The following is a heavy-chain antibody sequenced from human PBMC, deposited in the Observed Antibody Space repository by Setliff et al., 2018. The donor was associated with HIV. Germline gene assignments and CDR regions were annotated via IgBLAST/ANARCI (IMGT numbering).Heavy chain of an antibody. CDR3: AATSYNFRSGYAS. Sequence: SETLSLTCSVSGFSISSDYYWNWVRQPPGQGLEWIGSIYSSWSTYYNPSLKSRLTISIDTPKNQFSLRPTSVTAADTAVYYCAATSYNFRSGYASWGQGTLVTVSS. V-gene: IGHV4-38-2*02. CDR1: GFSISSDYY. J-gene: IGHJ4*02. D-gene: IGHD3-3*01. CDR2: IYSSWST.